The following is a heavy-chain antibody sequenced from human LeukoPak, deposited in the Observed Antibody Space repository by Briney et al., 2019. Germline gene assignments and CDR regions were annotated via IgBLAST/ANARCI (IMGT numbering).Heavy chain of an antibody. V-gene: IGHV3-30*03. J-gene: IGHJ4*02. CDR3: ATLAGTVTTIGY. Sequence: GGSLRLSCAASGFTFSSYGMHWVRQAPGKGLEWVAVISYDGSNKYYADSVKGRFTISRDNSKNTLYLQMNSLRAEDTAVYYCATLAGTVTTIGYWGQGTLVTVSS. CDR1: GFTFSSYG. D-gene: IGHD4-17*01. CDR2: ISYDGSNK.